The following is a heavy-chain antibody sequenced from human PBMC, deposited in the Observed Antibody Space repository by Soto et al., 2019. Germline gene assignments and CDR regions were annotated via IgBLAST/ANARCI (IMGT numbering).Heavy chain of an antibody. CDR1: GGSISSGGYY. D-gene: IGHD3-10*01. Sequence: SETLSLTCTVSGGSISSGGYYWSWIRQHPGKGLEWIGYIYYSGSTYYNPSRKSRVTISVDTSKNQFSLKLSSVTVADTAVNYCARDRGWLRDYGSGPNDAIDIWGQGTMVTVSS. J-gene: IGHJ3*02. CDR3: ARDRGWLRDYGSGPNDAIDI. CDR2: IYYSGST. V-gene: IGHV4-31*03.